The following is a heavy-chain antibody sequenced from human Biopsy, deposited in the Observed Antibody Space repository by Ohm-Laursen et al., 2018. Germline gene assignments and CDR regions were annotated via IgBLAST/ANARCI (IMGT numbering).Heavy chain of an antibody. V-gene: IGHV1-8*01. D-gene: IGHD1-7*01. CDR2: MNPKSGDT. CDR1: GYTFINYD. J-gene: IGHJ3*02. CDR3: ARGRLSGTRRALDI. Sequence: ASVKVSCKTSGYTFINYDTHWVRQASGQGLEWMGWMNPKSGDTGYAHKFQGRVTMARNASISTANMEMSSLRSEDTAVYYCARGRLSGTRRALDIWGQGTMVTVSS.